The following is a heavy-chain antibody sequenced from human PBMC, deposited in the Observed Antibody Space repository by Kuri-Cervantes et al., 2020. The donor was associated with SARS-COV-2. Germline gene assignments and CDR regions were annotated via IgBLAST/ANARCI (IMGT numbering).Heavy chain of an antibody. J-gene: IGHJ4*02. CDR2: ISTSGGPI. V-gene: IGHV3-11*04. Sequence: GESLKISCAASGFTFSDYYMSWIRQAPGKGLEWVSYISTSGGPIFYADSVKGRFTISRDNAKNSVYLQMSSLRVEDTAVYYCARDLRMGKSLDYWGQGTLVTVSS. CDR1: GFTFSDYY. CDR3: ARDLRMGKSLDY. D-gene: IGHD7-27*01.